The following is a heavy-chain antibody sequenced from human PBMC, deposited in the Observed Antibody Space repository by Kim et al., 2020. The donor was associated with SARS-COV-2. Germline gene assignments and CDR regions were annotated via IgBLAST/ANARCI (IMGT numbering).Heavy chain of an antibody. Sequence: ASVKVSCNASGYTFTSYDINWVRQATGQGLEWMGWMNPNSGNTGYAQKFQGRVTMTRNTSISTAYMELSSLRSEDTAVYYCARVYYGSGSYYIFVYWGQGTLVTVSS. CDR3: ARVYYGSGSYYIFVY. D-gene: IGHD3-10*01. J-gene: IGHJ4*02. V-gene: IGHV1-8*01. CDR2: MNPNSGNT. CDR1: GYTFTSYD.